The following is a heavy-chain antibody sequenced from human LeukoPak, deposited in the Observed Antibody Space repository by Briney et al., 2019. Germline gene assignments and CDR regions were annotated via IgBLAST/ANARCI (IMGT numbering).Heavy chain of an antibody. CDR1: GGSISSGDYY. D-gene: IGHD3-3*01. CDR3: ARVRAIFPYYFDY. CDR2: IYYSGST. Sequence: SETLSLTCTVSGGSISSGDYYWSWIRQPPGKGLEWIGYIYYSGSTYYNPSLKSRVTISVDTSKNQFSLKLSSVTAADTAVYYCARVRAIFPYYFDYWGQGTLVTVSS. J-gene: IGHJ4*02. V-gene: IGHV4-30-4*01.